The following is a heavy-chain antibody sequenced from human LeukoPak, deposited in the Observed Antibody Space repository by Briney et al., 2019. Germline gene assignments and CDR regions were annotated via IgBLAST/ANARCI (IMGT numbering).Heavy chain of an antibody. CDR2: ISGYDGNT. D-gene: IGHD4-17*01. J-gene: IGHJ4*02. CDR1: GYTFTTYG. CDR3: ARTVTTSSHYFDY. V-gene: IGHV1-18*01. Sequence: VASVKVSCKASGYTFTTYGVSWVRQAPGQGLEWMGWISGYDGNTNYAQKLRGRVTMTTDTSTSTAYMDLRSLRSDDTALYYCARTVTTSSHYFDYWGQGTLVTVSS.